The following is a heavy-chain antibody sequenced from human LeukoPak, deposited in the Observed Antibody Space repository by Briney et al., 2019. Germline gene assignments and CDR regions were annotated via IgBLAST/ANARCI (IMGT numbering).Heavy chain of an antibody. J-gene: IGHJ4*02. D-gene: IGHD6-19*01. Sequence: ASVKVSCKASGGTFSSYAISWVRQAPGQGLEWMGWISAYNGNTNYAQKLQGRVTMTTDTSTSTAYMELRSLRSDDTAVYYCARGGVSSGWYGSYFDYWGQGTLVTVSS. CDR3: ARGGVSSGWYGSYFDY. CDR1: GGTFSSYA. V-gene: IGHV1-18*01. CDR2: ISAYNGNT.